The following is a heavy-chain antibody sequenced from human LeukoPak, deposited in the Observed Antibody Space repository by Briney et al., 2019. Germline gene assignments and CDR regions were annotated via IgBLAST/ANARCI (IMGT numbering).Heavy chain of an antibody. CDR2: ISSNGGST. CDR3: ARSDTAMVRARSDY. Sequence: GGSLRLSCAASGFTFSSYAMHWVRQAPGKGLEYVSAISSNGGSTYYANSVKGRFTISRDNSKNTLYLQMGSLRAEDMAVYYCARSDTAMVRARSDYWGQGTLVTGSS. J-gene: IGHJ4*02. D-gene: IGHD5-18*01. CDR1: GFTFSSYA. V-gene: IGHV3-64*01.